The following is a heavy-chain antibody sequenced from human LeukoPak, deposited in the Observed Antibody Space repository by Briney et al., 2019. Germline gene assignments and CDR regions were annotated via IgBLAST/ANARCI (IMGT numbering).Heavy chain of an antibody. CDR1: GYTFTDYY. V-gene: IGHV1-2*02. Sequence: ASVKVSCKASGYTFTDYYMHWVRQAPGQGLEWMGWINPNSGGTNYAQKFQGRVTMTRDTSISTAYMELSRLRSDDTAVYYCARDLFVGYYYYMDVWGKGTTVTVSS. CDR2: INPNSGGT. J-gene: IGHJ6*03. D-gene: IGHD1-26*01. CDR3: ARDLFVGYYYYMDV.